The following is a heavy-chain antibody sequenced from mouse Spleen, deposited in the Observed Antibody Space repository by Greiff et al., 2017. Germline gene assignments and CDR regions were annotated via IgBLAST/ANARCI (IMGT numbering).Heavy chain of an antibody. D-gene: IGHD1-1*01. CDR2: IYPGDGDT. CDR1: GYAFSSSW. V-gene: IGHV1-82*01. CDR3: ARDYYGSSYGVFFDY. Sequence: QVQLKESGPELVKPGASVKISCKASGYAFSSSWMNWVKQRPGQGLEWIGRIYPGDGDTNYNGKFKGKATLTADKSSSTAYMQLSSLTSVDSAVDFCARDYYGSSYGVFFDYWGQGTTLTVSS. J-gene: IGHJ2*01.